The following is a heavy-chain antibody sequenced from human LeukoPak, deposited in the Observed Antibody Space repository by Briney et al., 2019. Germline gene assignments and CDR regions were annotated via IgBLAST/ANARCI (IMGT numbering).Heavy chain of an antibody. D-gene: IGHD3-16*01. CDR3: AAYKYDCVWGNQHFDY. Sequence: SETLSLTCAVYGGSFSGYYWSWIRQPPGKGLEWIGEINHSGSANYNPSLKSRVTLSVDTSKNQFSLQLNSVTAADTAAYYCAAYKYDCVWGNQHFDYWGQGTLVAVSS. CDR2: INHSGSA. J-gene: IGHJ4*02. V-gene: IGHV4-34*01. CDR1: GGSFSGYY.